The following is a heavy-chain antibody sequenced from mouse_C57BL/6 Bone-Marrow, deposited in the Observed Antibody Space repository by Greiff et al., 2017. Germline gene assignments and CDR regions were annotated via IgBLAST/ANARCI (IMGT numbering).Heavy chain of an antibody. D-gene: IGHD1-1*01. V-gene: IGHV1-50*01. J-gene: IGHJ2*01. CDR2: IDPSDSYT. Sequence: QVQLKQPGAELVKPGASVKLSCKASGYTFTSYWMQWVQQRPGQGLEWIGDIDPSDSYTNYNQKFKGKATLTVDKSSSTAYMQLSSLTSEDSAVYYCAREGTTVSHYFDYWGQGTTLTVSS. CDR3: AREGTTVSHYFDY. CDR1: GYTFTSYW.